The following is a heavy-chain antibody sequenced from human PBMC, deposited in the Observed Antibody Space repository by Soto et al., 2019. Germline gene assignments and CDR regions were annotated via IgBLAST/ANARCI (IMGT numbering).Heavy chain of an antibody. CDR1: GYSFTSYW. Sequence: GESLKISCKGSGYSFTSYWIGWVRQMPGKGLEWMGIIYPGDSGTRYSPSFQGQVTISADKSISTAYLQWSSLKASDTAMYYCARPGVRRGSREYYFDYWGQGTLVTVSS. CDR2: IYPGDSGT. D-gene: IGHD3-10*01. J-gene: IGHJ4*02. V-gene: IGHV5-51*01. CDR3: ARPGVRRGSREYYFDY.